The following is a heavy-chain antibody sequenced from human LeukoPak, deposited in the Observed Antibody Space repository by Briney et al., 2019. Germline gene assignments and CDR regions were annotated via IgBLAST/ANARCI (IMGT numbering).Heavy chain of an antibody. Sequence: SVKVSCKASGGTFSSYAISWVRQAPGQGLEWMGGIIPIFGTANYAQKFQGRVTITTDESTSTAYMELSSLRSEDTAVYYCARERNSSPYLDYWGQGTLVTVSS. CDR2: IIPIFGTA. CDR1: GGTFSSYA. D-gene: IGHD4-23*01. J-gene: IGHJ4*02. CDR3: ARERNSSPYLDY. V-gene: IGHV1-69*05.